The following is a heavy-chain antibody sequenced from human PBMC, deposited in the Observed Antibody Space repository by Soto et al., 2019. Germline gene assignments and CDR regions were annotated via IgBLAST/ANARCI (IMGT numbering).Heavy chain of an antibody. V-gene: IGHV3-15*01. Sequence: PGGSLRLSCAASGFTFSNAWMSWVRQAPGKGLEWVGRIKSKTDGGTTDYAAPVKGRFTISRDDSKNTLYLQMNSLKTEDTAVYYCTSAKAEEVFAYWGQGTLVTVSS. J-gene: IGHJ4*02. D-gene: IGHD6-19*01. CDR1: GFTFSNAW. CDR2: IKSKTDGGTT. CDR3: TSAKAEEVFAY.